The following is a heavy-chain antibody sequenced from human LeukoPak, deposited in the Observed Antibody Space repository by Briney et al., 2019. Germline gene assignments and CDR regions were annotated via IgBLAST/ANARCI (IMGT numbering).Heavy chain of an antibody. CDR2: IYTSGST. J-gene: IGHJ4*02. CDR1: GGPISGFC. D-gene: IGHD4-23*01. V-gene: IGHV4-4*07. Sequence: SETLSLNCNVSGGPISGFCWSWIRQPAREGLEWIGRIYTSGSTNYSASLKSRVTMSVDTSKNQFSLKLSTVAAANTAVYYCARLYGGKFDYWGQGTLVTVSS. CDR3: ARLYGGKFDY.